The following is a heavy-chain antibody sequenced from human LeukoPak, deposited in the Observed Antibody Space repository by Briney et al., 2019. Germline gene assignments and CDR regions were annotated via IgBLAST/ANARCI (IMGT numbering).Heavy chain of an antibody. CDR3: ARLILGYSYDIDSYYYYMDV. D-gene: IGHD5-18*01. J-gene: IGHJ6*03. CDR2: IYYSGSP. Sequence: SETLSLTCTVSGGSISSGGYYWSWIRQHPGKGLEWIGYIYYSGSPYYNPSLKSRVTISVDTSKNQFSLKLSSVTAADTAVYYCARLILGYSYDIDSYYYYMDVWGKGTTVTVSS. CDR1: GGSISSGGYY. V-gene: IGHV4-31*03.